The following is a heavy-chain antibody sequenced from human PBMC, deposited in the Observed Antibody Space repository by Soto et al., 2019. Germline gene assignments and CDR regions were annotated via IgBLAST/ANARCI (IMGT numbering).Heavy chain of an antibody. J-gene: IGHJ6*02. CDR1: GGSISSGDYY. D-gene: IGHD2-15*01. V-gene: IGHV4-30-4*01. CDR3: ARDVRVVTDNPTSFYSFYALDV. Sequence: KTSETLSLTCTVSGGSISSGDYYWTWIRQPPGRGLEWIGYIYYSGSTYYNPSLKSRVTISVDTSKNQFSLRLNSVTAADTAVYYCARDVRVVTDNPTSFYSFYALDVWGQGTTVTVSS. CDR2: IYYSGST.